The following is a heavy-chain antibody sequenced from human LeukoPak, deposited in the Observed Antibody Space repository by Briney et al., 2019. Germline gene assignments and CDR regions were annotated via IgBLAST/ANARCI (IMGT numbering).Heavy chain of an antibody. D-gene: IGHD3-10*01. J-gene: IGHJ6*02. CDR3: AKTTLVRSGYYYYGMDL. CDR1: GITFSSYA. CDR2: ITDSGGSR. Sequence: GGSLRLSCVASGITFSSYAMSWVRQAPGKGLEWVSGITDSGGSRYYADSVKGRFTISRDNSKNTLYLQMSSLRAEDTALYYCAKTTLVRSGYYYYGMDLWGQGTTVTV. V-gene: IGHV3-23*01.